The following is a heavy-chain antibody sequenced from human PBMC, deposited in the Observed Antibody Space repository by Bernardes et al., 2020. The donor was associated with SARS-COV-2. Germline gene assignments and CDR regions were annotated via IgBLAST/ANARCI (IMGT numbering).Heavy chain of an antibody. CDR3: AKDSSVLPNWYFDL. CDR2: ISWNSGSI. D-gene: IGHD3-10*01. CDR1: GFTFDDYA. Sequence: GGSLRLSCAASGFTFDDYAMHWVRQAPGKGLEWVSGISWNSGSIGYADSVKGRFTISRDNAKNSLYLQMNSLRAEDTALYYCAKDSSVLPNWYFDLWGRGTLVTVSS. V-gene: IGHV3-9*01. J-gene: IGHJ2*01.